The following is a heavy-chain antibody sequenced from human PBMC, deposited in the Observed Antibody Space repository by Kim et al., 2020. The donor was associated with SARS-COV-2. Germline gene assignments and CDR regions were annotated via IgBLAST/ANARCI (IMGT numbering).Heavy chain of an antibody. D-gene: IGHD4-17*01. CDR1: GGTFSSYA. CDR2: IIPILGIA. V-gene: IGHV1-69*04. J-gene: IGHJ5*02. CDR3: ARSDDYGDSRGPFDP. Sequence: SVKVSCKASGGTFSSYAISWVRQAPGQGLEWMGRIIPILGIANYAQKFQGRVTITADKSTSTPYMELSSLRSEDTTVYYCARSDDYGDSRGPFDPWGQGTLVTVSS.